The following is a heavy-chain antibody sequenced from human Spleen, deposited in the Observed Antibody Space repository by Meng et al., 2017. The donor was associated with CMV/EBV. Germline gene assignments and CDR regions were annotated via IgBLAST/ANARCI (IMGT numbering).Heavy chain of an antibody. Sequence: GGSLRLSCAASGFTFSSYGMHWVRQAPGKGLEWVAFIRYDGSNKYYADSVEGRFTISRDNSKNTLYLQMDSLRLEDTAIYYCARGRNYQVDFDYWGQGTLVTVSS. V-gene: IGHV3-30*02. CDR3: ARGRNYQVDFDY. J-gene: IGHJ4*02. CDR1: GFTFSSYG. CDR2: IRYDGSNK. D-gene: IGHD1-7*01.